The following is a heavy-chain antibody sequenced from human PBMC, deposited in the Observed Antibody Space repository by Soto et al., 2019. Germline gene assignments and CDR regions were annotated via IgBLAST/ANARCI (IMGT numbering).Heavy chain of an antibody. D-gene: IGHD3-9*01. CDR3: AREAIGRGQDSVLRYFDWFSGNWFDP. J-gene: IGHJ5*02. V-gene: IGHV3-7*01. CDR2: IKQDGSEK. CDR1: GFTFSSYW. Sequence: EVQLVESGGGLVQPGGSLRLSCAASGFTFSSYWMSWVRQAPGKGLEWVANIKQDGSEKYYVDSVKGRFTISRDNAKNLMYLEMNSLRADDAAVYYCAREAIGRGQDSVLRYFDWFSGNWFDPWGQGTLVTVSS.